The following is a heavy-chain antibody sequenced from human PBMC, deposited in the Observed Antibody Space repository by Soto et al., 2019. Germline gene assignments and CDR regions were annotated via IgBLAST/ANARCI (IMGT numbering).Heavy chain of an antibody. CDR3: ARDQKRYYYYRSGYYPNDY. J-gene: IGHJ4*02. CDR1: GFTFSSYS. CDR2: ISSSSSYI. Sequence: GGSLRLSCAASGFTFSSYSMNWVRQAPGKGLEWVSSISSSSSYIYYADSVKGRFSISRDNAKNSLYLQMTSLRAEDTAVYYCARDQKRYYYYRSGYYPNDYWGQGTLVTV. V-gene: IGHV3-21*01. D-gene: IGHD3-22*01.